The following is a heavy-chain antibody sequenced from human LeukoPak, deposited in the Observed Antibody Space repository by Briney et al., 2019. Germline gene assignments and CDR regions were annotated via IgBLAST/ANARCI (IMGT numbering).Heavy chain of an antibody. Sequence: ASVKVSCKVSGYTLTELSMHWVRQAPGKGLEWMGGFDPEDGETIYAQKFQGRVTMTEDTSTDTAYMELSSLRSEDTAVYYCATTKQPLVGATSAFDYWGQGTLVTVSS. CDR3: ATTKQPLVGATSAFDY. CDR1: GYTLTELS. CDR2: FDPEDGET. D-gene: IGHD1-26*01. V-gene: IGHV1-24*01. J-gene: IGHJ4*02.